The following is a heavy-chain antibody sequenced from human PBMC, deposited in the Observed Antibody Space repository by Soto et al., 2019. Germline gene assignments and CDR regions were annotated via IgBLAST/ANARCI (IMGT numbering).Heavy chain of an antibody. V-gene: IGHV3-48*02. CDR1: GFTFSSDS. CDR2: ISSGSRSI. D-gene: IGHD4-17*01. J-gene: IGHJ4*02. CDR3: ARAMSYGDQTSFDY. Sequence: EVQLVESGGDLVQPGGSLRLSCAASGFTFSSDSLNWVRQAPGKGLEWVSYISSGSRSIYYADSVKGRFTISRDNAKNSLYLQMHSLTDDDTAVYYCARAMSYGDQTSFDYWGLGSLVTVSS.